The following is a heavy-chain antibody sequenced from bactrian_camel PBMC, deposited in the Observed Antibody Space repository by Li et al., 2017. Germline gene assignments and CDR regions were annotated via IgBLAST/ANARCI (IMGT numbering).Heavy chain of an antibody. CDR2: IESDGST. J-gene: IGHJ4*01. D-gene: IGHD4*01. Sequence: HVQLVESGGGSVQVGGSLRFSCVASGDTVGRYCMGWFRQIPDKEREGVAGIESDGSTSYADSVKGRFTISQDSAKNILYLQLNSLKREDTAMYYCAVGGRDQSLATIATMIADGVGGQGTQVTV. V-gene: IGHV3S55*01. CDR3: AVGGRDQSLATIATMIADGV. CDR1: GDTVGRYC.